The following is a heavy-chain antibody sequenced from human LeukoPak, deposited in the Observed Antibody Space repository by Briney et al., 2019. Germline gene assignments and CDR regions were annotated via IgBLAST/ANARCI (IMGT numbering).Heavy chain of an antibody. D-gene: IGHD3-22*01. CDR1: GFTVSSNY. CDR3: ARDRSGYYLDAFDI. V-gene: IGHV3-53*01. Sequence: PGGSLRLSCAASGFTVSSNYMSRVRQAPGKGLEWVSVIYSGGSTYYADSVKGRLTISRDNSKNTLYLQMNSLRAEDTAVYYCARDRSGYYLDAFDIWGQGTMVTVSS. CDR2: IYSGGST. J-gene: IGHJ3*02.